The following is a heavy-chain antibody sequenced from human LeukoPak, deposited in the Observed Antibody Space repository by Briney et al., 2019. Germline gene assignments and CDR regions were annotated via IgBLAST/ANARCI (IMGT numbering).Heavy chain of an antibody. CDR3: ARDAAGATIDY. CDR2: ISSSSSYI. D-gene: IGHD1-26*01. J-gene: IGHJ4*02. Sequence: GGSLRLSCAASGFTFSSYSMNWVRQAPGKGLEWVSSISSSSSYIYYADSVKGRLTISRDNAKNSLYLQMNSLRAEDTAVYYCARDAAGATIDYWGQGTLVTVHS. V-gene: IGHV3-21*01. CDR1: GFTFSSYS.